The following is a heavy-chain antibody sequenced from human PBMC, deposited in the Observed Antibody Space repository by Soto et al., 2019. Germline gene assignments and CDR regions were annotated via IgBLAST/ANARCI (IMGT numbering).Heavy chain of an antibody. D-gene: IGHD5-18*01. V-gene: IGHV3-23*01. CDR2: ISGSGGST. CDR3: ANPSSGTARPRPYYFDY. Sequence: GGSLRLSCAASGFTFSSYAMSWVRQAPGKGLEWVSAISGSGGSTYYADSVKGRFTISRDNSKNTLYLQMNSLRAEETAVYYCANPSSGTARPRPYYFDYWGQGTLVTVSS. CDR1: GFTFSSYA. J-gene: IGHJ4*02.